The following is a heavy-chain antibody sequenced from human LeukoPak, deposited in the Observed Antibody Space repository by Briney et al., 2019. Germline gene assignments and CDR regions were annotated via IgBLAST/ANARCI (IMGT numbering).Heavy chain of an antibody. Sequence: KPSETLSLTCTVSGGSISSSSYYWGWIRQPPGKGLEWIGSIYYSGSTYYNPPLKSRVTISVDTSKNQFSLKLSSVTAADTAVYYCATSLYSSSWYDYWGLGTLVTVSS. J-gene: IGHJ4*02. CDR3: ATSLYSSSWYDY. D-gene: IGHD6-13*01. V-gene: IGHV4-39*01. CDR2: IYYSGST. CDR1: GGSISSSSYY.